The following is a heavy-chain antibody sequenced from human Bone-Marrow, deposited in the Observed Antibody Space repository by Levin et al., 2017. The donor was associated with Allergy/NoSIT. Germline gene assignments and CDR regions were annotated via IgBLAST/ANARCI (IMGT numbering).Heavy chain of an antibody. D-gene: IGHD3-10*01. CDR2: IIPIFGTA. CDR1: GGTFSSYA. Sequence: KISCKASGGTFSSYAISWVRQAPGQGLEWMGGIIPIFGTANYAQKFQGRVTITADESTSTAYMELSSLRSEDTAVYYCARDLGSSGSYGGVWGQGTLVTVSS. J-gene: IGHJ4*02. CDR3: ARDLGSSGSYGGV. V-gene: IGHV1-69*01.